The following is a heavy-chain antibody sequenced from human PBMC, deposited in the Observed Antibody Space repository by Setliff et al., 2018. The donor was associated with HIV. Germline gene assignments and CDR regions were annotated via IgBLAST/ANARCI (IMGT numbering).Heavy chain of an antibody. Sequence: KTSETLSLTCTVSGGSISGAYDYWTWIRQPAGKGLEWIGHMYTSGSTNYNPSLRSRLTISVDTSKNQFSLKLRSVTAADTAVYYCAREHSGTYPDFSFYMDVWGKGTTVTVSS. D-gene: IGHD1-26*01. CDR1: GGSISGAYDY. CDR2: MYTSGST. V-gene: IGHV4-61*09. J-gene: IGHJ6*03. CDR3: AREHSGTYPDFSFYMDV.